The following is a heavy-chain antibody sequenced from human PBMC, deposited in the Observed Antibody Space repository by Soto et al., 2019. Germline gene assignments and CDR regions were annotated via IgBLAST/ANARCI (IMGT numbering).Heavy chain of an antibody. Sequence: QVQLVESGGGVVQPGGSLRLSCAASGFIFSDYAMHWVRQAPGKGLEWVAVISYGGANKYYADSVRGRFAISRDNLKNTLDLQMNSLNAEDTAVYHCAKARHSTSWYGIEADFWGEGTLVTVAS. CDR3: AKARHSTSWYGIEADF. CDR1: GFIFSDYA. D-gene: IGHD6-13*01. V-gene: IGHV3-30*09. J-gene: IGHJ4*02. CDR2: ISYGGANK.